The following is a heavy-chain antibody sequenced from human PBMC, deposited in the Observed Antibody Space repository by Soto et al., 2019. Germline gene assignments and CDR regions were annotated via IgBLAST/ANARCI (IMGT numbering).Heavy chain of an antibody. CDR3: AKGFIRDCGGDCTVDT. J-gene: IGHJ5*02. Sequence: PGGSLRLSCAASGFTFSSYTMSWVRQAPGKGLEWVSGISATGGSTYHADSVKGRFTFSRDNSKNTLYLQMNSLRAEDTAVYYCAKGFIRDCGGDCTVDTWGQGTLVTVSS. CDR1: GFTFSSYT. CDR2: ISATGGST. D-gene: IGHD2-21*02. V-gene: IGHV3-23*01.